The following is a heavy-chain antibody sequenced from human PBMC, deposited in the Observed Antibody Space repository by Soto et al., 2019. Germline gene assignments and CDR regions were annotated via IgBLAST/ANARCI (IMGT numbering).Heavy chain of an antibody. J-gene: IGHJ3*02. Sequence: QVQLVQSGAEVKKPGASVKVSCKASGYTFTNYAMHWVRQAPGQRPEWMGWLNTGNCNIKISQRFQGRVTITRDTSANIAYMELSSLTSEDTAVYYCARAGFCSTTSCSDAFDIWGQGTMVTVSS. V-gene: IGHV1-3*04. CDR3: ARAGFCSTTSCSDAFDI. CDR2: LNTGNCNI. D-gene: IGHD2-2*01. CDR1: GYTFTNYA.